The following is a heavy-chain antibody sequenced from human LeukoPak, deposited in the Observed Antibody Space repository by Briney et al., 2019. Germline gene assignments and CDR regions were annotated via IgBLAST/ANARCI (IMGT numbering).Heavy chain of an antibody. V-gene: IGHV3-7*03. CDR3: ARGSPTVTSIYKYYYMDV. Sequence: GGSLRLSCTASGFTFRSYWMSWVRQAPGKGLEWVANIKQDGSEKHYADSVKGRFTISRDNVESSLYLEMNSLRAEDTAFYYCARGSPTVTSIYKYYYMDVWGKGTMVTVSS. J-gene: IGHJ6*03. D-gene: IGHD4-11*01. CDR2: IKQDGSEK. CDR1: GFTFRSYW.